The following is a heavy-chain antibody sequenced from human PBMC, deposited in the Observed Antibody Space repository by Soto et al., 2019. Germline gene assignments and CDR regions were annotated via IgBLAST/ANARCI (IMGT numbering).Heavy chain of an antibody. V-gene: IGHV4-59*01. D-gene: IGHD5-12*01. CDR1: GGSISSYY. Sequence: SETLSLTCTVSGGSISSYYWSWTRQPPGKGLEWIGYIYYSGSTNYNPSLKSRVTISVDTSKNQFSLKLSSVTAADTAVYYCATRRDGYNYVRAFDIWGQGTMVTVS. CDR2: IYYSGST. J-gene: IGHJ3*02. CDR3: ATRRDGYNYVRAFDI.